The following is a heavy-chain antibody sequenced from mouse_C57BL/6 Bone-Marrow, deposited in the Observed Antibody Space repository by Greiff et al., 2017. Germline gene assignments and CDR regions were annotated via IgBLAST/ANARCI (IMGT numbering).Heavy chain of an antibody. CDR2: ISYDGSN. D-gene: IGHD2-5*01. V-gene: IGHV3-6*01. CDR3: ARGDSNYLYYFDY. CDR1: GYSITSGYY. Sequence: EVQLVESGPGLVKPSQSLSLTCSVTGYSITSGYYWNWIRQFPGNKLEWMGYISYDGSNNYNPSLKNRISITRDTSKNQFFLKLNSVTTEDTATYYCARGDSNYLYYFDYWGQGTTLTVSS. J-gene: IGHJ2*01.